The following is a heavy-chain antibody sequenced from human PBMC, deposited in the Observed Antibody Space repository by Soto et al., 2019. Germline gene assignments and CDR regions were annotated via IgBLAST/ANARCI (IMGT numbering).Heavy chain of an antibody. Sequence: QVQLQESGPGLVKPSETLSLTCTVAGGSLTDHYWNWFRQSPGRGLQWIGYVYYSGATSYNPSLTSRVTMTVDTSKNQFSLKLRSVTAAYTAVYFCARGNDWKSSTFDIWGQGTMVSFSS. CDR3: ARGNDWKSSTFDI. J-gene: IGHJ3*02. CDR2: VYYSGAT. V-gene: IGHV4-59*11. CDR1: GGSLTDHY. D-gene: IGHD2-21*01.